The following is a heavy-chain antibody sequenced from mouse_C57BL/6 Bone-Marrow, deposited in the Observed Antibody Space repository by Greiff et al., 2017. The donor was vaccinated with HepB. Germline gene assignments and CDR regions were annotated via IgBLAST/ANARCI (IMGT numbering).Heavy chain of an antibody. V-gene: IGHV1-74*01. J-gene: IGHJ3*01. CDR3: ASPLLPAWFAY. CDR1: GYTFTSYW. CDR2: IHPSDSDT. Sequence: QVQLQQPGAELVMPGASVKLSCKASGYTFTSYWMHWVKQRPGQGLEWIGRIHPSDSDTNYNQKFKGKATLTVDKSSSTAYMQLSSLTSEDSAVYYCASPLLPAWFAYWGQGTLVTVSA. D-gene: IGHD2-1*01.